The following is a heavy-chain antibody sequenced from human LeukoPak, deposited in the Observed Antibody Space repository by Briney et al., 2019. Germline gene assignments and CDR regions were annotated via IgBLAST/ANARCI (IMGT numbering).Heavy chain of an antibody. J-gene: IGHJ5*02. V-gene: IGHV1-69*13. Sequence: GASVKVSCKASGGTFSSYAISWVRQAPGQGLEWMGGIIPIFGTANYAQKFQGRVTITADESTSTAYMELSSLRSEDTAVYYCARGGVYCSSTSCSEAWFDPWGQGTLVTVSS. CDR2: IIPIFGTA. CDR3: ARGGVYCSSTSCSEAWFDP. CDR1: GGTFSSYA. D-gene: IGHD2-2*01.